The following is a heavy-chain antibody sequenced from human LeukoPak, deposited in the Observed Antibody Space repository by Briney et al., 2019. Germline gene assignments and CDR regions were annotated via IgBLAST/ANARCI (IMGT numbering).Heavy chain of an antibody. J-gene: IGHJ5*02. Sequence: SETLSLTCAVYGGSFSGYYWSWIRQPPGKGLEWIGEINHSGSTNYNPSLKSRVTISVDTSKNQFSLKLSSVTAADTAVYYCAKHRRSGYYRRGFDPWGQGTLVTVSS. V-gene: IGHV4-34*01. D-gene: IGHD3-22*01. CDR2: INHSGST. CDR3: AKHRRSGYYRRGFDP. CDR1: GGSFSGYY.